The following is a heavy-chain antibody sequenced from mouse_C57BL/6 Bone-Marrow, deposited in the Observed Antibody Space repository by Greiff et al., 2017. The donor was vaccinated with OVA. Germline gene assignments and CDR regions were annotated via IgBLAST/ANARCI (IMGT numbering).Heavy chain of an antibody. J-gene: IGHJ4*01. CDR2: INPSTGGT. V-gene: IGHV1-42*01. CDR3: AREVYAMDY. Sequence: VQLQQSGPELVKPGASVKISCKASGYSFTGYYMNWVKQSPEKSLEWIGEINPSTGGTTYNQKFKAKATLTVDKSSSTAYMQLKSLTSEDSAVDYCAREVYAMDYWGQGTSVTVSS. CDR1: GYSFTGYY.